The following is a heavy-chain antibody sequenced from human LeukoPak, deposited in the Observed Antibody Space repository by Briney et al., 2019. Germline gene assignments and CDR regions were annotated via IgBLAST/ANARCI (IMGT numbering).Heavy chain of an antibody. CDR2: IHGDGSRT. V-gene: IGHV3-74*03. CDR1: GFTFRSYW. CDR3: ARAYGKWNDVYFYAFDL. D-gene: IGHD1-20*01. Sequence: PGGSLRLSCTASGFTFRSYWMNWVRQVPGKGLEWVSRIHGDGSRTMYADSVKGRFTISRDNAKSSLYLRMNSLRAEDTALYYCARAYGKWNDVYFYAFDLWGQGTMVTVSS. J-gene: IGHJ3*01.